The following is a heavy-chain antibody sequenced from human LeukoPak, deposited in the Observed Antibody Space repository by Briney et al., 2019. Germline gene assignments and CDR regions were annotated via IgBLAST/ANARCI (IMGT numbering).Heavy chain of an antibody. CDR1: GFSSSDYG. CDR2: IRHNGNKK. D-gene: IGHD3-16*01. Sequence: GGSLRLSCGASGFSSSDYGMHWVRQAPGKGLEWVAFIRHNGNKKYLPDSMKGRFTISRDNFKMTLYLQMNTLRAEDTAIYYCAKDWGPNWQNWFDSWGQGTLVTVSS. J-gene: IGHJ5*01. V-gene: IGHV3-30*02. CDR3: AKDWGPNWQNWFDS.